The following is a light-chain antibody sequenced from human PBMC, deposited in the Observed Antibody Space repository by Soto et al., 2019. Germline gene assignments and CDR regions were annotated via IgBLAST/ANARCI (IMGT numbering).Light chain of an antibody. CDR3: QQSHNTPRT. CDR1: QSVSNL. Sequence: DFQMTQSPSSLSASVGDRVTITCRASQSVSNLLNWYQQKPGKAPKLLIYSASSLQSGVPSRFSGSGSGTDFTLTISSLQPEDFATYYCQQSHNTPRTFGQGTKVEIK. CDR2: SAS. J-gene: IGKJ1*01. V-gene: IGKV1-39*01.